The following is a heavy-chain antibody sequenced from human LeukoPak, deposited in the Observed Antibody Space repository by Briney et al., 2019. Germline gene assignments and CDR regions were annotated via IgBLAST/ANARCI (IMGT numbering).Heavy chain of an antibody. J-gene: IGHJ4*02. CDR2: ISSSSSYI. CDR1: EFAFSAYS. V-gene: IGHV3-21*01. Sequence: PGGSLKLSCAASEFAFSAYSMSWVRQAPGKGLEWVSSISSSSSYIYYADSVRGRFTISRDNAKNSLYLQMNSLRAEDTAVYYCARCGYSGYVSDYWGQGTLVTVSS. CDR3: ARCGYSGYVSDY. D-gene: IGHD5-12*01.